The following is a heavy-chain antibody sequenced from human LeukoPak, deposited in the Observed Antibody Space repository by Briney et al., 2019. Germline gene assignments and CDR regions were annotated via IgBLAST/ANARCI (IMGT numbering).Heavy chain of an antibody. CDR1: GFXVSGNY. CDR3: ATTFGGAYTAFDY. V-gene: IGHV3-66*01. CDR2: IYSGGST. Sequence: PGGSLRLSCAASGFXVSGNYMTWVRQSPGKGLEWVSVIYSGGSTYYADSLKGRFTISRDNSKNTLYLQMSSLRAEDTAVYYCATTFGGAYTAFDYWGQGALVTVSS. J-gene: IGHJ4*02. D-gene: IGHD2/OR15-2a*01.